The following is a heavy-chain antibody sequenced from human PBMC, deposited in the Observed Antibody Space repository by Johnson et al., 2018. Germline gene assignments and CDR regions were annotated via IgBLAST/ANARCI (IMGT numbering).Heavy chain of an antibody. CDR3: AGVGDYGDYGAFDI. CDR1: GFTFSSYS. Sequence: VQLVESGGGLVKPGGSLRLSCAASGFTFSSYSMNWVRQAPGKGLEWVSSISSSSSYIYYADSVKGRFTISRDNAKNSRYLQMNSLRAEDTAVYYCAGVGDYGDYGAFDIWGQVTMVTVSS. D-gene: IGHD4-17*01. CDR2: ISSSSSYI. J-gene: IGHJ3*02. V-gene: IGHV3-21*01.